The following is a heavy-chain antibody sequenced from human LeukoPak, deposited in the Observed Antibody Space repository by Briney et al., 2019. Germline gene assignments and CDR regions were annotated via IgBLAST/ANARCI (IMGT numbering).Heavy chain of an antibody. CDR3: ARGSPPRRNFDSRGYYSYYFDY. J-gene: IGHJ4*02. D-gene: IGHD3-22*01. V-gene: IGHV1-18*01. CDR2: ISAYNGNT. Sequence: ASAKVSYKASGYTFTSYGISWVRQAPGRGLEWMGWISAYNGNTHYAQKLQGRVTMTTDTSTSTVYMELRSLRSDDTAVYYCARGSPPRRNFDSRGYYSYYFDYWGQGTLVTVSS. CDR1: GYTFTSYG.